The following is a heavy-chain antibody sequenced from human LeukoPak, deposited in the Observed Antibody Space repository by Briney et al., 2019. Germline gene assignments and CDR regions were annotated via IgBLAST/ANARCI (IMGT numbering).Heavy chain of an antibody. D-gene: IGHD3-16*01. CDR3: ARPRYAGYYYMDV. J-gene: IGHJ6*03. CDR2: INPNSGGT. V-gene: IGHV1-2*02. Sequence: ASVKVSCKASGYTFTGYYMHWVRQAPGQGLEWMGWINPNSGGTNYAQKFQGRVTMTRDTSISTAYMELGRLRSDDTAVYYCARPRYAGYYYMDVWGKGTTVTVSS. CDR1: GYTFTGYY.